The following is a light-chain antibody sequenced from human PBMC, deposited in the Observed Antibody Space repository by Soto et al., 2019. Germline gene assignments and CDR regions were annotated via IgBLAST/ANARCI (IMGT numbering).Light chain of an antibody. CDR2: AAS. Sequence: DIQMTQSPSSVSASVGDRVTITCRARQSISSYLNWYQQKPGKAPKLLIYAASSLQSGVPSRFSGSGSGTDFTLTISSLQPEDFATYYCQQSYGTPWTFGQGTKVGIK. J-gene: IGKJ1*01. V-gene: IGKV1-39*01. CDR1: QSISSY. CDR3: QQSYGTPWT.